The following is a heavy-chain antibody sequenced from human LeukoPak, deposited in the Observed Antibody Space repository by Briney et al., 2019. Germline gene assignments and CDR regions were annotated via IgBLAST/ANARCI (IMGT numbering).Heavy chain of an antibody. J-gene: IGHJ6*03. CDR3: ARRGYYYMDV. V-gene: IGHV4-4*09. CDR2: IYTSGST. CDR1: GGSISSYY. Sequence: SETLSLTCTVSGGSISSYYWSWVRQPPGKGLEWIGYIYTSGSTNYNPSLKSRVTISVDTSKNQSSLKLSSVTAADTAVYYCARRGYYYMDVWGKGTTVTVSS. D-gene: IGHD3-10*01.